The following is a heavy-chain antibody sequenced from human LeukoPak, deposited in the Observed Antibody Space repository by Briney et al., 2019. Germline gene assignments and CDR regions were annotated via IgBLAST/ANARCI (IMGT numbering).Heavy chain of an antibody. CDR1: GYSISSGYY. D-gene: IGHD3-9*01. CDR3: ARETPRLRYFERTFDY. J-gene: IGHJ4*02. Sequence: PSETLSLTCTVSGYSISSGYYWGWIRQPPGKGLERIGSIYHSGSTYYNPSLKSRVTISVDTSKNQFSLKLSSVAAADTAVYYCARETPRLRYFERTFDYWGQGTLVTVSS. CDR2: IYHSGST. V-gene: IGHV4-38-2*02.